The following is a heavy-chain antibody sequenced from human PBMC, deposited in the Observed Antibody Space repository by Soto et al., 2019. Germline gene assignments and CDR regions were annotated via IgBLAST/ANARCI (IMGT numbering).Heavy chain of an antibody. CDR1: GGTFSSYT. Sequence: SVKVSCKASGGTFSSYTISWVRQAPGQGLEWMGRIIPILGIANYAQKFQGRVTITADKSTSTAYMELSSLRSEDTAVYYCARPDSSGDVGAFDIWGQGTMVTVSS. CDR3: ARPDSSGDVGAFDI. V-gene: IGHV1-69*02. D-gene: IGHD6-19*01. CDR2: IIPILGIA. J-gene: IGHJ3*02.